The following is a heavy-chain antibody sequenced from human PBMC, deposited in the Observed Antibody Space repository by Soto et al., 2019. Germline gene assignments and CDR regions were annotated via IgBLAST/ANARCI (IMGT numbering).Heavy chain of an antibody. CDR3: ARDQPGYSYGYGLGY. D-gene: IGHD5-18*01. J-gene: IGHJ4*02. CDR1: GFTFRRYD. CDR2: ISSSSSYI. V-gene: IGHV3-21*01. Sequence: LXLSCAASGFTFRRYDMNWVRQAPGKGLEWVSSISSSSSYIYYADSVKGRFTISRDNAKNSLYLQMNSLRAEDTAVYYCARDQPGYSYGYGLGYWGQGTLVTVSS.